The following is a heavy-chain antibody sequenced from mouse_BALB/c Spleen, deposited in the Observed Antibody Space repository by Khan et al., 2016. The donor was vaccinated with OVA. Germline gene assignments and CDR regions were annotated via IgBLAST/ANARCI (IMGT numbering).Heavy chain of an antibody. CDR3: ARTSRIKY. V-gene: IGHV3-2*02. CDR1: GYSFTSGYG. CDR2: ISYSGST. Sequence: VQLQESGPGLVKPSQSLSLTCTVTGYSFTSGYGWSWIRPFPGNQLEWAGYISYSGSTNYNQTLKSRISITRDTSKNQFFLQLTSVTYEDTATYYCARTSRIKYWGQGTTLTVSS. J-gene: IGHJ2*01. D-gene: IGHD3-3*01.